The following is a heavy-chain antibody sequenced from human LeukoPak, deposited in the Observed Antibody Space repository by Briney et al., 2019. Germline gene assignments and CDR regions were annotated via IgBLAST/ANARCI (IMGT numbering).Heavy chain of an antibody. V-gene: IGHV4-59*01. CDR1: GGSISSYY. Sequence: SETLSLTRTVSGGSISSYYWSWIRQPPGKGLEWIGYIYYSGSTNYNPSLKSRVTISVDTTKNQFSLKLSSVTTADTAVYYCARDGGNRVVGPLYYMDVWGKGTTVTVSS. CDR3: ARDGGNRVVGPLYYMDV. CDR2: IYYSGST. D-gene: IGHD3-22*01. J-gene: IGHJ6*03.